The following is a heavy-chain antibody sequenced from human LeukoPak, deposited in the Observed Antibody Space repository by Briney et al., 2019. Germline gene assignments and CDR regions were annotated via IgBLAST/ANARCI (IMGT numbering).Heavy chain of an antibody. V-gene: IGHV3-30*03. J-gene: IGHJ4*02. CDR3: AREMDGPAGDY. CDR1: GFTFSSYG. CDR2: ISYDGSNK. D-gene: IGHD5-24*01. Sequence: PGGSLRLSCAASGFTFSSYGMHWVRQAPGKGLEWVAVISYDGSNKYYADSVKGRFTISRDNSKNTLYLQMNSLRAEDTAVYYCAREMDGPAGDYWGQGTLVTVSS.